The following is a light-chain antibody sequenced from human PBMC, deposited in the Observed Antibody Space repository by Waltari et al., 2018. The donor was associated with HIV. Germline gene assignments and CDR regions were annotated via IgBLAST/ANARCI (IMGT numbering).Light chain of an antibody. J-gene: IGKJ1*01. V-gene: IGKV1-5*03. CDR3: QQYSSYWT. CDR1: QSIGLW. CDR2: KVS. Sequence: DIQMTQSPSTLSASVGDRVTITCRASQSIGLWLAWYQQKPGKAPNLLIYKVSSLQNGVPSRFSGSGSGTDFTLTSSSLQPDDFATYYCQQYSSYWTFGQGTKVEIQ.